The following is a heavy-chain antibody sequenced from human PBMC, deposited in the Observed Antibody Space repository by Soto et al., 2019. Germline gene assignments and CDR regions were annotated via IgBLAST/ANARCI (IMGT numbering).Heavy chain of an antibody. D-gene: IGHD6-13*01. V-gene: IGHV1-8*01. J-gene: IGHJ4*02. CDR1: GYTFTSYD. CDR3: ARCHGVAAGTTDFDY. CDR2: MNPNSGNT. Sequence: QVQLVQSGAEVKKPGASVKVSCKASGYTFTSYDINWVRQATGQGLEWMGWMNPNSGNTGYAQKFQDRVTMTRNTSIRTAYMEVSSLRSEDTAVYYCARCHGVAAGTTDFDYWGQGTLVTVSP.